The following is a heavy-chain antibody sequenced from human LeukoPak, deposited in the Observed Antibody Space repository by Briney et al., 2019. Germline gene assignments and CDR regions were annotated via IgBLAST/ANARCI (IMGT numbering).Heavy chain of an antibody. J-gene: IGHJ3*02. V-gene: IGHV4-38-2*02. D-gene: IGHD4-17*01. CDR3: ARVPGDYDAFDI. Sequence: SETLSLTCTVSGYSLSSGYYWGWIRQPPGKGLEWIGSVDHSGGTYYNPSLKSRVTISVDTSKNQFSLKLSSVTAADTAVYYCARVPGDYDAFDIWGQGTMVTVSS. CDR1: GYSLSSGYY. CDR2: VDHSGGT.